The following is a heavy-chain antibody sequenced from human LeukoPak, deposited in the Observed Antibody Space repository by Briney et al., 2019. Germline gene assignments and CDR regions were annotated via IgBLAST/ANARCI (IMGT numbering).Heavy chain of an antibody. Sequence: ASVKVSFKNSGYTFNNYSITWVRQAPGQGLEWMGWISVYNDNTNYAQRLQGRVTMTTDTSTSTAYMELRSLRSDDTAVYYCARVQPVATLLRLLRPWGQGTLVIVSS. CDR1: GYTFNNYS. J-gene: IGHJ5*02. CDR3: ARVQPVATLLRLLRP. D-gene: IGHD5-12*01. CDR2: ISVYNDNT. V-gene: IGHV1-18*01.